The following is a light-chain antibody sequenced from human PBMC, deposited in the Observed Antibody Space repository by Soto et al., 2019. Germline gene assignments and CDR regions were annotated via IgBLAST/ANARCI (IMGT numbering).Light chain of an antibody. V-gene: IGKV3-15*01. CDR2: GAS. Sequence: EIVMTQSPVTLSVSPGERVTLSCRASQSVRSNLAWYQQKPGQAPRLLIYGASTRATGIPARFSGSGSGTEFTLTISSLQSEDFAVYCCQQYNHWPPWTFGQGTKV. CDR1: QSVRSN. J-gene: IGKJ1*01. CDR3: QQYNHWPPWT.